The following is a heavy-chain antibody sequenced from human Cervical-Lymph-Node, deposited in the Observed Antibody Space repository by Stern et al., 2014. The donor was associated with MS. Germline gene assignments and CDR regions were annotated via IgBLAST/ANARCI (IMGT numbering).Heavy chain of an antibody. V-gene: IGHV1-69*01. Sequence: LVQSGAEVKKPGSSVKVSCKVSRGTFSNHAINWVRQAPGQGLEWMGGIIPSLGTTKYSQKLQGRVTVTADESTSTAYMELGSLTSEDTAIYYCARVWERIATRPRYWYFDLWGRGTLVTVSS. CDR3: ARVWERIATRPRYWYFDL. CDR2: IIPSLGTT. CDR1: RGTFSNHA. D-gene: IGHD6-6*01. J-gene: IGHJ2*01.